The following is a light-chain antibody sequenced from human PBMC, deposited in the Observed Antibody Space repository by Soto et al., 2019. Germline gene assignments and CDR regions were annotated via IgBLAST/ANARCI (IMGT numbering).Light chain of an antibody. V-gene: IGKV1-39*01. CDR3: QQSYSTPYT. Sequence: DIQMTQSPSSLSASVGDRVTITCRASQSISSYLNWYQQKPGKAPKLLIYAASSLQSGVPSRFSGSGSGTDFTLTISSLQPEDCAPYYCQQSYSTPYTFGQGTQLEIK. J-gene: IGKJ2*01. CDR1: QSISSY. CDR2: AAS.